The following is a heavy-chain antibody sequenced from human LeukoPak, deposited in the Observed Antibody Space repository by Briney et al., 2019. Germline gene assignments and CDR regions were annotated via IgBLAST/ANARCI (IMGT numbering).Heavy chain of an antibody. Sequence: ASVKVSCKVSGYTLTELSMHWVRQAPGKGLEWMGGFDPEDGETIYAQKFQGRVTMTEDTSTDTAYMELSSLRSEDTAVYYCATGYRFSGSSRDYWGQGTLITVSS. D-gene: IGHD1-26*01. J-gene: IGHJ4*02. CDR1: GYTLTELS. V-gene: IGHV1-24*01. CDR2: FDPEDGET. CDR3: ATGYRFSGSSRDY.